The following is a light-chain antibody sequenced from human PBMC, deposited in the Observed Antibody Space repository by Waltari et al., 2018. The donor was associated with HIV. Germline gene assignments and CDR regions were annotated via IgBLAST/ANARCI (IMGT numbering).Light chain of an antibody. CDR3: QSYDSSLSGWV. CDR2: ANT. Sequence: QSVLTQPPSVSGAPGQRVSISCSGGSSTIGSGYDVPWYQQFPGRAPKVLIYANTNRPSGVPDRFSGSKSGYSASLVITGLQAEDDADYYCQSYDSSLSGWVFGGGTKLTVL. CDR1: SSTIGSGYD. J-gene: IGLJ3*02. V-gene: IGLV1-40*01.